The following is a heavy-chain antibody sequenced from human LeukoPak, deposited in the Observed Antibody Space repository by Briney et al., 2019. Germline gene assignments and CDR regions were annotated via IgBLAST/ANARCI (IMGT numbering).Heavy chain of an antibody. Sequence: QPGGSLRLSCATSGFTFSTYWMHWVRQAPGKGLVWVSRINSDGSSTSYADSVKGRFTISRDNAKNTLYLQMNSLRADDTAVYYCTRGGLEPVDSWGQGTLVTVSS. CDR3: TRGGLEPVDS. J-gene: IGHJ4*02. CDR2: INSDGSST. V-gene: IGHV3-74*01. CDR1: GFTFSTYW. D-gene: IGHD1-1*01.